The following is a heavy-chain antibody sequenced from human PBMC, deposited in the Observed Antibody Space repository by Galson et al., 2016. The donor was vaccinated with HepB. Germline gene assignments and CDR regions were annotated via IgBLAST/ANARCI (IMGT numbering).Heavy chain of an antibody. J-gene: IGHJ4*02. Sequence: SLRLSCAASGFTFSNYWMTWVRQAPGKGLEWVANIREDGSDKYYVESVKGRFTISRDNASKSLFLQMNSLRAEDTAVYYCARVGGWHYFDYWGQGTLVTVSS. CDR1: GFTFSNYW. D-gene: IGHD1-26*01. CDR3: ARVGGWHYFDY. V-gene: IGHV3-7*01. CDR2: IREDGSDK.